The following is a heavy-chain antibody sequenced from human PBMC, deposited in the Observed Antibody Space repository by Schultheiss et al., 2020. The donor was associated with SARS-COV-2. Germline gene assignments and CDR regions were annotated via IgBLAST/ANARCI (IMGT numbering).Heavy chain of an antibody. Sequence: SETLSLTCTVSGGSISSYYWSWIRQPPGKGLEWIGYIYYSGSTNYNPSLKSRVTMSVDTSKNQFSLKLSSVTAADTAVYYCASVEMATITHNYWGHGTLVTVSS. D-gene: IGHD5-24*01. J-gene: IGHJ4*01. CDR3: ASVEMATITHNY. V-gene: IGHV4-59*01. CDR1: GGSISSYY. CDR2: IYYSGST.